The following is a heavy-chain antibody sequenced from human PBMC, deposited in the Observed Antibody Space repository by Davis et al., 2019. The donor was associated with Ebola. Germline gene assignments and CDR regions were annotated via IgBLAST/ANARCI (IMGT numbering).Heavy chain of an antibody. V-gene: IGHV4-61*08. J-gene: IGHJ5*02. D-gene: IGHD1-1*01. CDR1: GGSISSGDYY. CDR2: IYYSGST. CDR3: ARVGTYRFDP. Sequence: SETLSLTCTVSGGSISSGDYYWSWIRQHPGKGLEWIGHIYYSGSTNYNPSLKSRVTISVDTSKNQFSLKLSSVTAADTAVYYCARVGTYRFDPWGQGTLVTVSS.